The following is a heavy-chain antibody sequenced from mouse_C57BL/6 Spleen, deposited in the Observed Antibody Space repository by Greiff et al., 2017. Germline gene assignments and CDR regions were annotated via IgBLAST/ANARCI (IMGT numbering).Heavy chain of an antibody. D-gene: IGHD1-1*01. CDR3: TRSSYYGSRGYWYFDV. J-gene: IGHJ1*03. Sequence: EVQLQQSGTVLARPGASVKMSCKTSGYTFTSYWMHWVKQRPGQGLEWLGAIYPGNSDTSYNQKFKGKAKLTAVTSASTAYMELSSLTNEDSAVYYCTRSSYYGSRGYWYFDVWGTGTTVTGSS. V-gene: IGHV1-5*01. CDR2: IYPGNSDT. CDR1: GYTFTSYW.